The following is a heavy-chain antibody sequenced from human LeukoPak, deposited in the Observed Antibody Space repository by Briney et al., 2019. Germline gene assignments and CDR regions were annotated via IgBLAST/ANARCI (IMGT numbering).Heavy chain of an antibody. D-gene: IGHD6-6*01. Sequence: ASVKVSCKASGYTFTGYYMHWVRQAPGQGLEWERWINTNSGDPNYEETFQGRVTMTRDTSISTAYMDLRRLRSDDTTVYYCERDYSSSSGYFDDWGQGTLVTVSS. CDR2: INTNSGDP. V-gene: IGHV1-2*02. CDR3: ERDYSSSSGYFDD. J-gene: IGHJ4*02. CDR1: GYTFTGYY.